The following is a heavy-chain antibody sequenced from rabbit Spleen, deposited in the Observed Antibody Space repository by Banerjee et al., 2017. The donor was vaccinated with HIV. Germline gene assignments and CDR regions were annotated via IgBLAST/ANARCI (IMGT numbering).Heavy chain of an antibody. Sequence: QSLEESGGDLVKPGASLTLTCTASGFSFSSGYWICWVRQAPGKGLEWIGCIYTGDGRTYYASWAKGRFTISKTSTTVTLQMTSLTAADTATYFCASPDRRNYYYGMDLWGQGTLVTVS. V-gene: IGHV1S40*01. D-gene: IGHD2-1*01. CDR1: GFSFSSGYW. CDR3: ASPDRRNYYYGMDL. J-gene: IGHJ6*01. CDR2: IYTGDGRT.